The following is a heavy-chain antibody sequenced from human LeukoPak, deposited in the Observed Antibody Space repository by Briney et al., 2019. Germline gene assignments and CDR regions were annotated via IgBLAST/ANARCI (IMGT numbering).Heavy chain of an antibody. D-gene: IGHD1-26*01. CDR3: ARHGRERTSRNQGDAFDI. J-gene: IGHJ3*02. CDR2: IYTSGRA. CDR1: GASISDYC. Sequence: SETLSPTCSVSGASISDYCWSWIRQPPGKGLEWIGYIYTSGRADSNPSLRGRVTVSADTSKSQVSLKMTSVTAADTAVYFRARHGRERTSRNQGDAFDIWGQGTMVTVSS. V-gene: IGHV4-4*09.